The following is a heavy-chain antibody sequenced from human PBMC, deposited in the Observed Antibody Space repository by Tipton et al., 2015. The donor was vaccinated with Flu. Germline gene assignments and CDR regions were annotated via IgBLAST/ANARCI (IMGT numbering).Heavy chain of an antibody. Sequence: LVQPSQTLSLTCTVSGGSVTSGSYYWNWIRQPAGKGLEWIGRGSTSGTTNYNPSLQSRVTISVDTSKNQFSLRLISVTAADTAVYYCATSRPHRYSYGMDVWGQGATVSVSS. D-gene: IGHD3-10*01. CDR3: ATSRPHRYSYGMDV. J-gene: IGHJ6*02. CDR2: GSTSGTT. CDR1: GGSVTSGSYY. V-gene: IGHV4-61*02.